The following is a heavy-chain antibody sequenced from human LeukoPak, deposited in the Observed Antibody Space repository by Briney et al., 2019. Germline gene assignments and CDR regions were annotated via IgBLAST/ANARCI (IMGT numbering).Heavy chain of an antibody. J-gene: IGHJ4*02. CDR2: INPNSGGT. Sequence: ASVKVSCKASGYTFTGYYMHWVRQAPGQGLEWMGWINPNSGGTNYAQKFQGRVTMTRDTSISTAYMELSRLRSDDTAVYYCARHCSSTSCHIIWGQGTLVTVSS. D-gene: IGHD2-2*02. CDR3: ARHCSSTSCHII. V-gene: IGHV1-2*02. CDR1: GYTFTGYY.